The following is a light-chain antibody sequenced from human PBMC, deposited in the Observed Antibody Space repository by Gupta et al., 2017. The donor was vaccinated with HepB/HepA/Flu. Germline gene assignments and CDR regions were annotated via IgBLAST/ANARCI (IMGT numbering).Light chain of an antibody. V-gene: IGKV1-39*01. CDR3: QQSYSIPYT. CDR1: HSIGIY. CDR2: GAS. J-gene: IGKJ2*01. Sequence: DIQLTQSPPSLYASVGDRVTITCRASHSIGIYLNWYQQKPGRAPRLFIYGASNLQTGVPSRFSGSGSGTDFTLTISRLQPEDVATFYCQQSYSIPYTFGQGTKVEI.